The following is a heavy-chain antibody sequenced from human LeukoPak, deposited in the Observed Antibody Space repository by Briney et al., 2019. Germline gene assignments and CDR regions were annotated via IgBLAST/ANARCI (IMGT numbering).Heavy chain of an antibody. CDR3: ARPQKRGGYSGYAY. V-gene: IGHV4-34*01. J-gene: IGHJ4*02. Sequence: PSETLSLTCAVSGGSFSVYYWNWIRQPPGKGLEWIGEINHSGSTNYNPSLKSRVTMSVDTSNNQTSLKLSSVTAADTAVYYCARPQKRGGYSGYAYWGQGTLVTVSS. D-gene: IGHD5-12*01. CDR2: INHSGST. CDR1: GGSFSVYY.